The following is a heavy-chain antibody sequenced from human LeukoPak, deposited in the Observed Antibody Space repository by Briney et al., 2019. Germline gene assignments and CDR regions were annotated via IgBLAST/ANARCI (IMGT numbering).Heavy chain of an antibody. D-gene: IGHD6-13*01. CDR1: GGSISSYY. CDR2: IYYSGST. J-gene: IGHJ6*03. V-gene: IGHV4-59*08. Sequence: PSETLSLTCTVSGGSISSYYRSWIRQPPGKGLEWIGYIYYSGSTNYNPSLKSRVTISVDTSKNQFSLKLSSVTAADTAVYYCARVRGSSWYYYYYMDVWGKGTTVTVSS. CDR3: ARVRGSSWYYYYYMDV.